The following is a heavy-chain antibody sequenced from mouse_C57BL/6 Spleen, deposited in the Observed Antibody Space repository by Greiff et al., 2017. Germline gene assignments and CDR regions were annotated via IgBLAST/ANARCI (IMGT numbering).Heavy chain of an antibody. Sequence: VQLQESGPGLVQPSQSLSITCTVSGFSLTSYGVHWVRQSPGKGLEWLGVIWRGGSTDYNAAFMSRLSITKDNSTSQVFFKMHSLQADDTAIYYCDNHYDYDGYAMDYWGQGTSVTVSS. D-gene: IGHD2-4*01. J-gene: IGHJ4*01. CDR2: IWRGGST. V-gene: IGHV2-5*01. CDR1: GFSLTSYG. CDR3: DNHYDYDGYAMDY.